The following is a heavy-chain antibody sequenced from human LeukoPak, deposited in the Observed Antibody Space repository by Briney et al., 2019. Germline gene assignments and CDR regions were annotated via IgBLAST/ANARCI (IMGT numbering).Heavy chain of an antibody. Sequence: SETLSLTCAVYGGSFSGYYWSWIRQPPGKGLEWIGEISHSGSTNYNPSLKSRVTISVDTSKNQFSLKLSSVTAADTAVYYCARHGGSGGNYYFDYWGQGTLVTVSS. CDR3: ARHGGSGGNYYFDY. CDR1: GGSFSGYY. D-gene: IGHD3-10*01. CDR2: ISHSGST. J-gene: IGHJ4*02. V-gene: IGHV4-34*01.